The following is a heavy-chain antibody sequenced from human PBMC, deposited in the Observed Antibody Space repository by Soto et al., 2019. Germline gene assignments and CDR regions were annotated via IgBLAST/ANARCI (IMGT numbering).Heavy chain of an antibody. D-gene: IGHD3-22*01. CDR1: GGSISSGDYY. CDR3: ARSPGGYYDSSDSMDV. Sequence: QVQLQESGPGLVKPSQTLSLTCTVSGGSISSGDYYWSWIRQPPGKGLEWIGYIYYSGSTYYNPSLKSRVTISVDTSKNQFSLKLSSVTAADTAVYYCARSPGGYYDSSDSMDVWGQGTTVTVSS. V-gene: IGHV4-30-4*01. CDR2: IYYSGST. J-gene: IGHJ6*02.